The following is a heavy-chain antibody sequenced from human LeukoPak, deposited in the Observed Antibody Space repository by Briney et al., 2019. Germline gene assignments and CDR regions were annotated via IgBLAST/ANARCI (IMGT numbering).Heavy chain of an antibody. CDR3: AKVHYYDGNYYFDY. CDR1: GFTFSSYS. V-gene: IGHV3-21*01. Sequence: GGSLRLSCAASGFTFSSYSMNWVRQAPGKGLEWVSSISSSSSYIYYADSVKGRFTISRDNAKNSLYLQMNSLRAEDTAVYYCAKVHYYDGNYYFDYWGQGTLVTVSS. CDR2: ISSSSSYI. J-gene: IGHJ4*02. D-gene: IGHD3-22*01.